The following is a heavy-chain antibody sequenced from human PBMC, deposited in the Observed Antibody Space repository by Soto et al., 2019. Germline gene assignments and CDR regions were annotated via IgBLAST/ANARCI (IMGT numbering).Heavy chain of an antibody. Sequence: QVQVVQSGAEVKKPGSSVKVSCKVSGGIFTNNAISWVRQARGQGLEWLGGVIPLFDTAYYAQIFRGRVRISADGATTTAYMELSGLTSADTAVYFCATGGHNDGYNFYHGMDVWGQGTTVTVS. J-gene: IGHJ6*02. V-gene: IGHV1-69*01. D-gene: IGHD3-16*01. CDR1: GGIFTNNA. CDR2: VIPLFDTA. CDR3: ATGGHNDGYNFYHGMDV.